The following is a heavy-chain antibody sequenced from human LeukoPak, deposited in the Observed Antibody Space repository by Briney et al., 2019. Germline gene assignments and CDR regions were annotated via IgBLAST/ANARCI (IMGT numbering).Heavy chain of an antibody. Sequence: VVLLRFTCEASRFTFSSCAMIWLRQARGKELKWVSGISGSGGSTYYADSVKGRFTISRDNSKNTLYLQMNSRRAEDTAVYYCAKDHIVAGTTSWDFLYYFDYWGQGTLVTVS. J-gene: IGHJ4*02. CDR2: ISGSGGST. CDR3: AKDHIVAGTTSWDFLYYFDY. D-gene: IGHD1-1*01. V-gene: IGHV3-23*01. CDR1: RFTFSSCA.